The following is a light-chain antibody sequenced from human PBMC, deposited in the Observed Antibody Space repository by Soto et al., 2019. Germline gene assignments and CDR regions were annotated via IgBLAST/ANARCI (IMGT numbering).Light chain of an antibody. CDR2: TAS. CDR3: QQVNSYPWT. V-gene: IGKV1-9*01. J-gene: IGKJ1*01. CDR1: QGISSY. Sequence: DIQLTQSPSFLSASVGNRVTITCRASQGISSYLAWYQQKPGKAPNLLIYTASTLQSGVPSRFSGSGSGTEFTLTISSLQPEAFATYYCQQVNSYPWTFGQGTKVEIK.